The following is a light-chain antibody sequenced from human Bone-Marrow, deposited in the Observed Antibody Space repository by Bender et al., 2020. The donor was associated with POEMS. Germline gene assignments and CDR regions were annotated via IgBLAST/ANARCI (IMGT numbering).Light chain of an antibody. V-gene: IGLV3-1*01. Sequence: SYELTQPPSVSVSPGQTASIACSGNRLGDKYISWYQQKTGQSPVLVIYQDNQRPSGIPERFSGSNSGNTATLTISGTQAMDEADYYCQAWDSNTWVFGGGTKLTVL. CDR2: QDN. CDR3: QAWDSNTWV. CDR1: RLGDKY. J-gene: IGLJ3*02.